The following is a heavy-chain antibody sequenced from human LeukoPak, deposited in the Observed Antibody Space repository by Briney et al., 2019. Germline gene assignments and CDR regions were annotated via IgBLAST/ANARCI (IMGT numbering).Heavy chain of an antibody. CDR1: GGSFSDYY. CDR2: INHSGST. D-gene: IGHD2-2*01. Sequence: SETLSLTCAVYGGSFSDYYWSWIRQPPGKGLEWIGEINHSGSTNYNPSLKSRVTISVDTSKNQFSLKLRSVTAADTAVYYRARVGPDITSWHYWGQGTLVTVSS. CDR3: ARVGPDITSWHY. V-gene: IGHV4-34*01. J-gene: IGHJ4*02.